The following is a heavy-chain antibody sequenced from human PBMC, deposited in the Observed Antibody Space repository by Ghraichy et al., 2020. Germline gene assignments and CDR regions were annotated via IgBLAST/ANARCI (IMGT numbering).Heavy chain of an antibody. J-gene: IGHJ4*02. CDR1: GFTFSNAW. CDR3: TTAPGIAAAGSSYRRFDY. Sequence: GGSLRLSCAASGFTFSNAWMSWVRQAPGKGLEWVGRIKSKTDGGTTDYAAPVKGRFTISRDDSKNTLYLQMNSLKTEDTAVYYCTTAPGIAAAGSSYRRFDYWGQGTLVTVSS. D-gene: IGHD6-13*01. V-gene: IGHV3-15*01. CDR2: IKSKTDGGTT.